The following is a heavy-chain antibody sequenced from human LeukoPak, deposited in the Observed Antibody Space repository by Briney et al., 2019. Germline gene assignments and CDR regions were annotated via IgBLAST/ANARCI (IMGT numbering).Heavy chain of an antibody. CDR3: ARVGVEDYYYGMDV. CDR1: GYTFTSYA. CDR2: INTNTGNP. Sequence: ASVKVSCKASGYTFTSYAMNWVRQAPGQGLEWMGWINTNTGNPTYAQGFTGRFVFSLDTSVSTAYLQISSPKAEDTAVYYCARVGVEDYYYGMDVWGQGTTVTVSS. J-gene: IGHJ6*02. D-gene: IGHD3-3*01. V-gene: IGHV7-4-1*02.